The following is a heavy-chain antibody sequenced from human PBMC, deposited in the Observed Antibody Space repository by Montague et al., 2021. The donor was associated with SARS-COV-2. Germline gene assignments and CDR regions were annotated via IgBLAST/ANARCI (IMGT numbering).Heavy chain of an antibody. J-gene: IGHJ6*02. CDR1: GFSISSSSYY. CDR3: ARQDDILTGYYYYGMDV. Sequence: SETLSLTCTVSGFSISSSSYYWGWTRQPPGKGLEWIGSIYYSGSTYYNPSLKSRVTISVDTSKNQFSLKLSSVTAADTAVYYCARQDDILTGYYYYGMDVWGQGTTVTVSS. D-gene: IGHD3-9*01. CDR2: IYYSGST. V-gene: IGHV4-39*01.